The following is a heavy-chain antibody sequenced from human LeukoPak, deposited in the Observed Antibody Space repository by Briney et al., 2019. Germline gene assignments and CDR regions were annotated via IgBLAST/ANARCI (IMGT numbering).Heavy chain of an antibody. CDR1: GFTFSTYG. CDR2: IRFDGSNK. CDR3: AKAWGSRDAFDI. V-gene: IGHV3-30*02. D-gene: IGHD7-27*01. J-gene: IGHJ3*02. Sequence: GGSLRLSCAASGFTFSTYGMHWVRQAPGKGLEWVSFIRFDGSNKYYADSVKGRFTISRDTSKNTLYLQMNSLRPEDTALYYCAKAWGSRDAFDIWGQGTMVTVSS.